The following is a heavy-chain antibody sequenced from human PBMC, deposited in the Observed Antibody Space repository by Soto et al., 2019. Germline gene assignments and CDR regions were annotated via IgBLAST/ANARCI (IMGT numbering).Heavy chain of an antibody. D-gene: IGHD3-9*01. J-gene: IGHJ6*02. V-gene: IGHV4-34*01. CDR2: INHSGRT. CDR1: GGSFSGYY. CDR3: ARGFAYYDILTGQNGMDV. Sequence: QVQLQQWGAGLLKPSETLSLTCAVYGGSFSGYYWSWIRQPPGKGLEWIGEINHSGRTNYNPSLKSRVIIPVDTSKNQFSLKLSSVTAADTAVYYCARGFAYYDILTGQNGMDVWGQGTTVTVSS.